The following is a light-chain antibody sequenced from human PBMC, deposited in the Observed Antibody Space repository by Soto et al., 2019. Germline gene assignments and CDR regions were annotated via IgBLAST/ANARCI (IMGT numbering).Light chain of an antibody. CDR1: NSNIGSNF. V-gene: IGLV1-47*01. Sequence: QSVLTQPPSASGTPGQRVTMSCSGRNSNIGSNFVSWYQQVPGTAPKLLIYRNNQLPSGVPDRFSGSKSATSASLAITGLRSEDDADYLCAAWDDILATLVFGGGTKVTVL. CDR3: AAWDDILATLV. J-gene: IGLJ3*02. CDR2: RNN.